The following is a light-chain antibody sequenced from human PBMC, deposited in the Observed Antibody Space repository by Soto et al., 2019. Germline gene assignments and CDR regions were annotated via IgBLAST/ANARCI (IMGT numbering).Light chain of an antibody. CDR1: SSDVGGYNY. J-gene: IGLJ1*01. CDR2: DVS. Sequence: HSALTQPASGSGFPGQSISISCTGTSSDVGGYNYVSWYQQHPGKAPKLMIYDVSNRPSGVSNRFSGSKSGNTASLTISGLQAEDEADYYCSSYTSSSTHLFGNGTKVTVL. V-gene: IGLV2-14*01. CDR3: SSYTSSSTHL.